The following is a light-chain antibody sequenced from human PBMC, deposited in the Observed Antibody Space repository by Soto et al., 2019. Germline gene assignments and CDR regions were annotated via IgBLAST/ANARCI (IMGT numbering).Light chain of an antibody. J-gene: IGLJ1*01. V-gene: IGLV1-44*01. CDR3: AGWDGSLRGFV. CDR2: DNN. Sequence: QSVLTQPPSASGTPGQRGTISCSGSSSNIGRDPVNWYQELPGTAPKLLIYDNNQRPSGVPDRFSGSKSGTSASLAISGLQSEDEADYFCAGWDGSLRGFVFGTGTKVTVL. CDR1: SSNIGRDP.